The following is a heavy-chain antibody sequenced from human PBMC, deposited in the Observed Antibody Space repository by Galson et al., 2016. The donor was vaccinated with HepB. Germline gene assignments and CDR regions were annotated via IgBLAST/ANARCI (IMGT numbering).Heavy chain of an antibody. CDR1: GDSLSELS. V-gene: IGHV1-24*01. Sequence: SVKVSCKVSGDSLSELSMHWVRQAPGKGLEYMGISVAEDGEPFYAEKFQDRVTMMEDTSTDTAYLELRSLRSEDTAVSYCATDRAEAALEAFDLWGQGTLVTVSS. CDR3: ATDRAEAALEAFDL. D-gene: IGHD6-19*01. CDR2: SVAEDGEP. J-gene: IGHJ3*01.